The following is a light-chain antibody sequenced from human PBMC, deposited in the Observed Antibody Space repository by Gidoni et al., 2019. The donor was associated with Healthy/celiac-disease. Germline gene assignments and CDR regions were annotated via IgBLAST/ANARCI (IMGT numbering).Light chain of an antibody. J-gene: IGKJ2*03. Sequence: ASRIPPSPSPLSASTGDRVTITCRASQGISSYLAWYQQKPGKAPKLLIYAASTLQSGVPSRFSGSGSGTDFTLTISCLQSEDFATYYCQQYYSYPVSFGHGTKLEIK. CDR3: QQYYSYPVS. CDR2: AAS. V-gene: IGKV1-8*01. CDR1: QGISSY.